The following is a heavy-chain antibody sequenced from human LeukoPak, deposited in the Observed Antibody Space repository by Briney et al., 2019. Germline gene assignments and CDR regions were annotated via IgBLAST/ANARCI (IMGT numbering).Heavy chain of an antibody. J-gene: IGHJ4*02. Sequence: GSLRLSCAASGFTFSSYSMNWVRQAPGKGLEWVSYISSSSSTIYYADSVKGRFTISRDNAKNSLYLQMNSLRAEDTAVYYCARDPPIVVVPATDGGQGTLVTVSS. CDR1: GFTFSSYS. D-gene: IGHD2-2*01. CDR2: ISSSSSTI. V-gene: IGHV3-48*01. CDR3: ARDPPIVVVPATD.